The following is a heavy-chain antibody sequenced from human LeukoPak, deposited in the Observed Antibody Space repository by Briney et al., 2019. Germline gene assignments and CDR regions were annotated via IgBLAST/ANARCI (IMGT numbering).Heavy chain of an antibody. CDR1: GFTFSTYW. Sequence: GGSLRLSCAASGFTFSTYWMSWVRQAPGKGLEWVASIKQDGSGKYYVDSVKGRFTISRDNAKNSLSLQMNSLRAEDMAVYYCARDDWAASGFYGMDVWGRGTTVTVSS. V-gene: IGHV3-7*01. J-gene: IGHJ6*02. CDR3: ARDDWAASGFYGMDV. D-gene: IGHD2-15*01. CDR2: IKQDGSGK.